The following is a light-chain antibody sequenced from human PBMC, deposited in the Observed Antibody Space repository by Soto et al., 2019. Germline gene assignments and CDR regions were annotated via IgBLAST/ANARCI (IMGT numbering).Light chain of an antibody. CDR1: SSNIGAGYY. V-gene: IGLV1-40*01. CDR3: QSYDSSLSGWV. CDR2: GNS. Sequence: QSVLTQPPSVSGAPGQRVNISCTGSSSNIGAGYYVHWYQQLPGTAPKLLIYGNSNRPSGVPDRFSGSKSGTSASLAITGLQAEDEADYYCQSYDSSLSGWVFGGGTKLTVL. J-gene: IGLJ3*02.